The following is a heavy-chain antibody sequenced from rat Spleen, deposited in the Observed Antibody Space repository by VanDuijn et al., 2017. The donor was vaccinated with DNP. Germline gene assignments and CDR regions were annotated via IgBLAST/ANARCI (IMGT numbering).Heavy chain of an antibody. CDR2: ISYSGST. V-gene: IGHV3-1*01. J-gene: IGHJ1*01. CDR3: ARYSGYYWYLDF. CDR1: GYSITSNY. D-gene: IGHD1-1*01. Sequence: EVRLQESGPGLVKPSQSLSLTCSVTGYSITSNYWGWIRKFPGNKMEWMGYISYSGSTSYNPSLKSRISITRDTSKNQFFLQLNSVTTEDTATYYCARYSGYYWYLDFWGPGTMVTVSS.